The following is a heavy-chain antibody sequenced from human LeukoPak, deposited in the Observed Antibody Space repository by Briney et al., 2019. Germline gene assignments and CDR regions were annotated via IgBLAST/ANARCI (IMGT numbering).Heavy chain of an antibody. CDR3: ARDHCSSTSCYDFNFDY. D-gene: IGHD2-2*01. CDR2: IYYSGST. J-gene: IGHJ4*02. V-gene: IGHV4-30-4*08. CDR1: GGSISSGDYY. Sequence: SQTLSLTCTVSGGSISSGDYYWGWIRQPPGTGLEWIGYIYYSGSTYYNPSLKSRVTISVDTSKNQFSLKLSSVTAADTAVYYCARDHCSSTSCYDFNFDYWGQGTLVTVSS.